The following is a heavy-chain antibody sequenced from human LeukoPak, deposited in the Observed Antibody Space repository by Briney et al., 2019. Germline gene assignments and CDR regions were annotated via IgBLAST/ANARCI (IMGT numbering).Heavy chain of an antibody. CDR3: ARDRIMVVGPYNWFDP. CDR2: ISSSGSTI. Sequence: GGSLRLSCAGSGFTFSDYEMVWLRQAPGKGLEWISYISSSGSTIYYADSVKGRFTVPRDDAENSLYLHMSSLRAEDTAVYYCARDRIMVVGPYNWFDPWGQGTLVTVSS. V-gene: IGHV3-48*03. D-gene: IGHD2-15*01. CDR1: GFTFSDYE. J-gene: IGHJ5*02.